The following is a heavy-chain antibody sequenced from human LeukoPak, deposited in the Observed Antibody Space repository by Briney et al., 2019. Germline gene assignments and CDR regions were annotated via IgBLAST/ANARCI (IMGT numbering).Heavy chain of an antibody. CDR3: ARSIAWRGWFDP. CDR1: GFTFSSYS. D-gene: IGHD1-1*01. CDR2: ISSSSSTI. J-gene: IGHJ5*02. V-gene: IGHV3-48*01. Sequence: GGSLRLSCAASGFTFSSYSMNWVRQAPGKGLEWVSYISSSSSTIYYADSVKGRFTISRDNSKNTLYLQMNSLRAEDTAVYYCARSIAWRGWFDPWGQGTLVTVSS.